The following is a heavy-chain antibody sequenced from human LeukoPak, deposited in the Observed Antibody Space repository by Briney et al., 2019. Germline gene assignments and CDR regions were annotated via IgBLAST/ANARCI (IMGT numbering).Heavy chain of an antibody. D-gene: IGHD3-22*01. J-gene: IGHJ4*02. V-gene: IGHV3-33*01. CDR1: GFTFSSYG. Sequence: GRSLRLSCAASGFTFSSYGMHWVRQAPGKGLEWVAVIWYDGSNKYYADSVKGRFTISRDNSKNTLYLQMNSLRAEDTAVYYCASSRGYDSSGYSKFDYWGQGTLVTVSS. CDR2: IWYDGSNK. CDR3: ASSRGYDSSGYSKFDY.